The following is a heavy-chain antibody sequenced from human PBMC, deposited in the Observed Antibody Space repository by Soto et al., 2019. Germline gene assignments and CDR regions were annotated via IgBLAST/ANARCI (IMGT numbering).Heavy chain of an antibody. J-gene: IGHJ5*02. CDR3: ARHSIGGWFDP. CDR1: GGSISSSSYY. Sequence: QLQLQESGPGLVKPSETLSLTCTVSGGSISSSSYYWGWIRQPPGKGLEWIGSIYYSGSTYYNPPLKSGVTISVDTSKNQFSLKLSSVTAADTAVYYCARHSIGGWFDPWGQGTLVTVSS. V-gene: IGHV4-39*01. CDR2: IYYSGST.